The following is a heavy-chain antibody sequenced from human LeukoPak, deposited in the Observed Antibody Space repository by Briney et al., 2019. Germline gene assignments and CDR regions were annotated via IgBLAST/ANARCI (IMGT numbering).Heavy chain of an antibody. CDR3: ARDSSYYYDSSGNAFDI. CDR1: YGSISDISYY. CDR2: IYYSGST. Sequence: KASETLSLTCTVSYGSISDISYYWGWIRQPPGKGLEWIGSIYYSGSTYYNPSLKSRVTISVDTSKNQFSLKLSSVTAADTAVYYCARDSSYYYDSSGNAFDIWGQGTMVTVSS. D-gene: IGHD3-22*01. V-gene: IGHV4-39*07. J-gene: IGHJ3*02.